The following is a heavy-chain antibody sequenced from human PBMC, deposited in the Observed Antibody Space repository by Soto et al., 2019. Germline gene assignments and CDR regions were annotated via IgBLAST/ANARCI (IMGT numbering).Heavy chain of an antibody. D-gene: IGHD3-9*01. CDR3: ARVEYYDILTGYGFDY. Sequence: QVQLQESGPGLVKPSQTLSLTCTVSGGSISSGDYYWGWIRQPPGKGLEWIGYIYYSGSTYYNPSLKSRVTISVDTSKNQISLKLSSVTAADTAVYYCARVEYYDILTGYGFDYWGQGTLVTVSS. J-gene: IGHJ4*02. CDR2: IYYSGST. CDR1: GGSISSGDYY. V-gene: IGHV4-30-4*01.